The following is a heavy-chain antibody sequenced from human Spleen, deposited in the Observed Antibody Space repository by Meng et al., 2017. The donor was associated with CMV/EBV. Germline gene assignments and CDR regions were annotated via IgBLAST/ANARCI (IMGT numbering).Heavy chain of an antibody. D-gene: IGHD5-18*01. CDR2: IWYDGSNK. Sequence: SCAASGFTFSSHGVHWVRQAPGKGLEWVAVIWYDGSNKDYADSVKGRFTISRDNSNNTLYLQMNSLRAEDTAVYYCAKGRGKYSFGYYFDYWGQGTLVTVSS. CDR1: GFTFSSHG. V-gene: IGHV3-33*06. CDR3: AKGRGKYSFGYYFDY. J-gene: IGHJ4*02.